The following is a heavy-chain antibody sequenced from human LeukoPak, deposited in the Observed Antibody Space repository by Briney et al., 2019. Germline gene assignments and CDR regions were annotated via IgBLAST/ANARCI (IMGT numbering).Heavy chain of an antibody. CDR2: ISSGSSAI. Sequence: GGSLRLSCAASEFTFSSYSMNWVRQAPGKGLEWVSYISSGSSAIYYADSVKGRFTISRDNAKKSLYLQMNGLTAEDTAMYYCARDSYQDYYGRFDPWGQGTLVIVSS. CDR1: EFTFSSYS. J-gene: IGHJ5*02. V-gene: IGHV3-48*01. CDR3: ARDSYQDYYGRFDP. D-gene: IGHD3-10*01.